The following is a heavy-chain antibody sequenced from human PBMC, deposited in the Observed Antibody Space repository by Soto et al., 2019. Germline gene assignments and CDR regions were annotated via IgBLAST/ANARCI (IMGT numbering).Heavy chain of an antibody. V-gene: IGHV3-23*01. CDR3: AKFVQVSGTDY. Sequence: QSGGSLRLSCEASGFTFSNYAMSWVRQAPGNGLECVSAISDSGGGTYYADSVKGRFTISRDNSRNTLYLQMNSLSAEDTAIYYCAKFVQVSGTDYWGQGTQVTVSS. D-gene: IGHD6-13*01. CDR1: GFTFSNYA. J-gene: IGHJ4*02. CDR2: ISDSGGGT.